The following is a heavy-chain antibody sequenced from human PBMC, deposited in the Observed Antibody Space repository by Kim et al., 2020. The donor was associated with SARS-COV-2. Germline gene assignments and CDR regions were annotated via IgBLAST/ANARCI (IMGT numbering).Heavy chain of an antibody. D-gene: IGHD2-2*01. Sequence: GGSLRLSCVASGIPFSNAWFNWVRQAPGKGLEWVCRIKSQSDAATADLSAPVKVRFAIARDDSKITLHLLMNSLRTDDSADYYCTTFSMPCCQLTLFTV. CDR3: TTFSMP. J-gene: IGHJ5*02. CDR1: GIPFSNAW. V-gene: IGHV3-15*01. CDR2: IKSQSDAATA.